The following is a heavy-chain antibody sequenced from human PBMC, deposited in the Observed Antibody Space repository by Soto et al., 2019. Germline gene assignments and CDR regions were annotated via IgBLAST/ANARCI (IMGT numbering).Heavy chain of an antibody. CDR2: INPNSGGT. D-gene: IGHD6-19*01. V-gene: IGHV1-2*02. Sequence: SVNVSYKVFLYTFTGYSMHLVRQAPAPRLEWMGWINPNSGGTNYAQKFQGRVTMTSDTSISTAYMELSRLRSDDTAVYYCARDQYSSGWIESYGMDVWGQGTKVTVYS. CDR1: LYTFTGYS. J-gene: IGHJ6*02. CDR3: ARDQYSSGWIESYGMDV.